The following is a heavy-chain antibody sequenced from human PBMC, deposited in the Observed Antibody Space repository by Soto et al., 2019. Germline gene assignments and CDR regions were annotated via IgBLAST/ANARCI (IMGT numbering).Heavy chain of an antibody. J-gene: IGHJ4*02. D-gene: IGHD4-17*01. CDR2: LTGSVDST. CDR3: AKGTAVTTGDMAY. V-gene: IGHV3-23*01. CDR1: GFTFSSFA. Sequence: EVQLLESGGGLVQPGGSLRLSCAASGFTFSSFAMTWVRQAPGKGLEWVSSLTGSVDSTYYADSVKGRFTISRDNSKNTLYLQMNSLRADDTALYYCAKGTAVTTGDMAYWGQGTLVTVSS.